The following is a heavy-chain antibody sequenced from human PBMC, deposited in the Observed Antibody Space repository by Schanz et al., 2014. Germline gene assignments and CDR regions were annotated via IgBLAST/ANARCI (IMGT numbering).Heavy chain of an antibody. D-gene: IGHD3-10*01. CDR1: GFTLSNYA. Sequence: EMQLLESGGGLAQPGGSLRLSCAASGFTLSNYAMSWVRQAPGKGLEWISFINTGSNYINYADSVKGRFTISRDNTKNSLFLQMNSLRAEDTAVYYCARIGGSVFDYWAQGTLVTVSS. CDR2: INTGSNYI. V-gene: IGHV3-21*04. J-gene: IGHJ4*02. CDR3: ARIGGSVFDY.